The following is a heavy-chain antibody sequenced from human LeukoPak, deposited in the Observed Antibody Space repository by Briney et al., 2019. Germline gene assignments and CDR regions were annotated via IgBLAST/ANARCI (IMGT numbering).Heavy chain of an antibody. CDR3: AREDYSGMDV. Sequence: PGGSLRLSCVASGFPFSSHAMCWVRQAPGKGLEWVSSIDISGGATWYADSVRGRFTISRDNSKNTLYLQMTSLRVEDTAVYYCAREDYSGMDVWGQGTTVTVSS. D-gene: IGHD4/OR15-4a*01. CDR1: GFPFSSHA. J-gene: IGHJ6*02. CDR2: IDISGGAT. V-gene: IGHV3-23*01.